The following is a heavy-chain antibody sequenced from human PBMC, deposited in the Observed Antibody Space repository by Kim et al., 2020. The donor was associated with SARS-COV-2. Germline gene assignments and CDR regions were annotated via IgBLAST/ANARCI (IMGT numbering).Heavy chain of an antibody. CDR3: AKHRAIITGYSDY. V-gene: IGHV3-23*01. J-gene: IGHJ4*02. D-gene: IGHD3-9*01. Sequence: FAGSRMSRFTITRDNPSYTMYLQMNILRAEDTAVYYCAKHRAIITGYSDYWGQGTLVTVSS.